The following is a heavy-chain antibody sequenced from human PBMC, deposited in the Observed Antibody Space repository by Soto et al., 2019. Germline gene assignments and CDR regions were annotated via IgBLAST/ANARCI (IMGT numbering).Heavy chain of an antibody. Sequence: QVQLVQSGAEVKKPGSSVKVSCKASGGTFSSYAISWVRQAPGQGLEWMGGSIPIFGTANYAHKFQGRGTSTADESTSPAYVELSNLSCEDTAVYYCASVRIAARAYDFFGMDVWGQGPTVTVSS. D-gene: IGHD6-6*01. CDR3: ASVRIAARAYDFFGMDV. CDR1: GGTFSSYA. V-gene: IGHV1-69*01. J-gene: IGHJ6*02. CDR2: SIPIFGTA.